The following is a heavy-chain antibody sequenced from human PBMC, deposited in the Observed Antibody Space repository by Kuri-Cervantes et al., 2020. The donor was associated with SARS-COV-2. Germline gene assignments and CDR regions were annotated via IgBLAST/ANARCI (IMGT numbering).Heavy chain of an antibody. CDR2: INPNSGGT. CDR3: ARGGVVPEVSFDY. CDR1: GYTFTGYY. Sequence: SVNVSCKASGYTFTGYYMHWVRQAPGQGLEWMGWINPNSGGTNYAQRFQGRVTMTRDTSISTAYMELSRLRSDDTAVYYCARGGVVPEVSFDYWGQGTLVTVSS. V-gene: IGHV1-2*02. D-gene: IGHD2-2*01. J-gene: IGHJ4*02.